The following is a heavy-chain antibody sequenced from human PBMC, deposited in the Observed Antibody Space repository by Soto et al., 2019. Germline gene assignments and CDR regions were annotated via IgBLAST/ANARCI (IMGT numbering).Heavy chain of an antibody. V-gene: IGHV4-59*08. CDR1: GCSISSFY. CDR2: INFSGST. Sequence: SETLSLTCTVSGCSISSFYWSWIRQPPGKGLEWIGYINFSGSTNYDPSLKSRITISIDTSKNLFSLKLTSVTAADTAVYYCARGPLHLGELSLRDAFDIWGQGTMVTVSS. CDR3: ARGPLHLGELSLRDAFDI. J-gene: IGHJ3*02. D-gene: IGHD3-16*02.